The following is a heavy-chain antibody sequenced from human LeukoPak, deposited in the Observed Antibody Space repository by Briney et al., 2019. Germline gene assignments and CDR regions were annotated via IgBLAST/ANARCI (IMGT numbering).Heavy chain of an antibody. Sequence: SETLSLTCAVYGGSFSGYYWSWIRQPPGKGLEWIGEINHSGSTNYNPSLKSRVTISVDTSKNQFSLKLSSVTAADTAVYYCARGEMATNSSVGTGWFDPWGQGTLVTVSS. V-gene: IGHV4-34*01. J-gene: IGHJ5*02. D-gene: IGHD5-24*01. CDR1: GGSFSGYY. CDR3: ARGEMATNSSVGTGWFDP. CDR2: INHSGST.